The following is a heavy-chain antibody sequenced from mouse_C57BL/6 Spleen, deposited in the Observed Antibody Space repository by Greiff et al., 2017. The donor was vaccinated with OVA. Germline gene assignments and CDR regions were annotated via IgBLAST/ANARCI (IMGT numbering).Heavy chain of an antibody. CDR1: GYTFTSYW. Sequence: VQLQQPGAELVKPGASVKLSCKASGYTFTSYWMHWVKQRPGQGLEWIGMIHPNSGSTNYNEKFKSKATLTVDKASSTAYMQLSSLTSEDSAVYYCVSVVALDYWGQGTTLTVSS. CDR3: VSVVALDY. J-gene: IGHJ2*01. D-gene: IGHD1-1*01. V-gene: IGHV1-64*01. CDR2: IHPNSGST.